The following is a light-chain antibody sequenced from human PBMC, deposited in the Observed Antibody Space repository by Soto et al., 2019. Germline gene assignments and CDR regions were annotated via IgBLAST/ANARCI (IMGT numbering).Light chain of an antibody. V-gene: IGKV3-20*01. J-gene: IGKJ1*01. CDR1: QSVSTTS. CDR2: GAT. Sequence: EIVLTQSPGTLSLSPGERATLSRRASQSVSTTSLAWYQQKPGQAPRLLIYGATSRATGIPDRFSGSASGTDLTLTISRLEPEDFAVYYCQQYGGSARTFGQGTKVDIK. CDR3: QQYGGSART.